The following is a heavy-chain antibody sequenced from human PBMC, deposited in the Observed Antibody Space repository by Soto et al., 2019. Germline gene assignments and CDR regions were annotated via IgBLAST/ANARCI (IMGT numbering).Heavy chain of an antibody. CDR2: TRNKANSYTT. CDR3: ARLEYSSGWYVDY. J-gene: IGHJ4*02. CDR1: GFTFSDHY. V-gene: IGHV3-72*01. Sequence: TGGSLILSCAASGFTFSDHYVDWVRQAPGKGLEWVGRTRNKANSYTTEYAASVKGRFTISRDDSKNSLYLQMNSLKTEDTAVYYCARLEYSSGWYVDYWGQGTLVTVSS. D-gene: IGHD6-19*01.